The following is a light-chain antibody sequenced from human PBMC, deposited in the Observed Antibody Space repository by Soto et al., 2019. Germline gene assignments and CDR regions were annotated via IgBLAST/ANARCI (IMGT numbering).Light chain of an antibody. CDR3: QQYYETPFT. V-gene: IGKV4-1*01. CDR2: WAS. CDR1: QSVFYRSTKTNY. Sequence: SPLSCKSSQSVFYRSTKTNYLGWYQQKPGQRPRLLIYWASTREIGVPDRFSGSGSRTDFTLTISSLQAEDAAIYYCQQYYETPFTFGGGTKVEI. J-gene: IGKJ4*01.